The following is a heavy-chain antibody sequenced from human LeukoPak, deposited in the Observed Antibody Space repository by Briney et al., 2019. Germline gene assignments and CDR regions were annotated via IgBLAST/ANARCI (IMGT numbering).Heavy chain of an antibody. CDR3: ARDWFRSAPGHAFDI. D-gene: IGHD3-10*01. Sequence: PSETLSLTCTVSGGSISSSSYYWGWLRQPPGKGLEWIGSIYYSGSTYYNPSLKSRVTISVDTSKNQFSLKLSSVTAADTAVYYCARDWFRSAPGHAFDIWGQGTMVTVSS. V-gene: IGHV4-39*07. CDR1: GGSISSSSYY. CDR2: IYYSGST. J-gene: IGHJ3*02.